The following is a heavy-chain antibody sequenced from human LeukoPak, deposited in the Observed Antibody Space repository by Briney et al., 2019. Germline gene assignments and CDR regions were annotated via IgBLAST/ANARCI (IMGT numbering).Heavy chain of an antibody. D-gene: IGHD2-15*01. J-gene: IGHJ6*02. CDR3: AKRGHSDSWSGMDV. V-gene: IGHV3-23*01. CDR1: GFTFSAYV. CDR2: LSGSGDTR. Sequence: GGSLRLSCAASGFTFSAYVLNWVRQARGKGLEWVSSLSGSGDTRYYADSVKGRFTISRDNSKNTLYLQMNSLTGEDTAVYYCAKRGHSDSWSGMDVWGQGTTVIVSS.